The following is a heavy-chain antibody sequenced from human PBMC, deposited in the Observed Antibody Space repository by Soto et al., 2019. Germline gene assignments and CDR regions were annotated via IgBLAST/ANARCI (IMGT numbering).Heavy chain of an antibody. CDR2: SYSGGST. J-gene: IGHJ4*02. Sequence: PGGSLRLSCAAPGFTVSSNYMSWVRQAPGKGLEWVSVSYSGGSTYYADSVKGRFTISRDNSKNTLYLQMSSLRAEDTAVYYCARGQWLAYYFDYWGQGTLVTGSS. CDR3: ARGQWLAYYFDY. V-gene: IGHV3-53*01. D-gene: IGHD6-19*01. CDR1: GFTVSSNY.